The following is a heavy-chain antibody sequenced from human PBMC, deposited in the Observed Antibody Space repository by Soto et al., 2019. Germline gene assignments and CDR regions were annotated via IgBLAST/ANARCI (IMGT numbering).Heavy chain of an antibody. CDR1: GYTFTSYA. V-gene: IGHV1-3*01. D-gene: IGHD6-6*01. CDR3: ARTGRFSSSSPRDDY. CDR2: INAGNGNT. Sequence: GASVKVSCKASGYTFTSYAMHWVRQAPGQRLEWMGWINAGNGNTKYSQKFQGRVTMTRDTSTSTAYMELRSLRSDDTAVYYCARTGRFSSSSPRDDYWGQGTLVTVSS. J-gene: IGHJ4*02.